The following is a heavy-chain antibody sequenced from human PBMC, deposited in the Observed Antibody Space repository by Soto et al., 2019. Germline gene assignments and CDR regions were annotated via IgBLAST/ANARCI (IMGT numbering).Heavy chain of an antibody. J-gene: IGHJ6*02. D-gene: IGHD1-1*01. CDR1: GYTFTGYY. CDR2: INPNSGGT. Sequence: ASVKVSCKASGYTFTGYYMHWVRQAPGQGLEWMGWINPNSGGTNYAQKFQGWVTMTRDTSISTAYMELSRLRSDDTAVYYCAREHAGTTSDYYYGMAVWGQGTTVTVSS. CDR3: AREHAGTTSDYYYGMAV. V-gene: IGHV1-2*04.